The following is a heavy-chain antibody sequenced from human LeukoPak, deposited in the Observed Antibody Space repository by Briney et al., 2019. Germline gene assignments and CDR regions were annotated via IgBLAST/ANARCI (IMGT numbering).Heavy chain of an antibody. V-gene: IGHV4-34*01. J-gene: IGHJ6*03. Sequence: SETLSLTCAVYGGSFSGYYWSWIRQPPGKGLEWIGEINHSGSTNYNPSLKSRVTISVDTSKNQFSLKLSSVTAADTAVYYCARVLSLYYYYYHYMDVWGKGTTVTVSS. CDR2: INHSGST. CDR3: ARVLSLYYYYYHYMDV. D-gene: IGHD3-16*02. CDR1: GGSFSGYY.